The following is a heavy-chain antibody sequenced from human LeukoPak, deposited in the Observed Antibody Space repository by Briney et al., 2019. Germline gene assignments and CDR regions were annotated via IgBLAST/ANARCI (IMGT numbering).Heavy chain of an antibody. D-gene: IGHD6-19*01. Sequence: NTSETLSLTCTVSGGSLSSSSYYWGWIRQPPGKRLEWIGYIYYSGSTNYNPSLKSRVTISVDTSKNQFSLKLSSVTAADTAVYYCARDSSGWYRWFDPWGQGTLVTVSS. CDR3: ARDSSGWYRWFDP. CDR2: IYYSGST. J-gene: IGHJ5*02. V-gene: IGHV4-61*01. CDR1: GGSLSSSSYY.